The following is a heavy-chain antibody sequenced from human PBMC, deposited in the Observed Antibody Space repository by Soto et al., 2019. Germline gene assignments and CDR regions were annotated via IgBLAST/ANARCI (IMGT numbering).Heavy chain of an antibody. J-gene: IGHJ4*02. D-gene: IGHD6-19*01. CDR3: ARSVAVPGAHIDY. CDR2: IYYSGST. CDR1: GGSISSGGYY. V-gene: IGHV4-31*03. Sequence: SETLSLTCTVSGGSISSGGYYWSWIRQHPGKGLEWIGYIYYSGSTYYNPSLKSRVTISVDTSKNQFSLKLSSVTAADTAVYYCARSVAVPGAHIDYWGQGTQVTVSS.